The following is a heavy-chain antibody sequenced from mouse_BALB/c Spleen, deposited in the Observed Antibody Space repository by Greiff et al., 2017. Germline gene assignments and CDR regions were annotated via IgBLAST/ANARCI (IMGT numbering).Heavy chain of an antibody. D-gene: IGHD4-1*01. CDR2: ISSGGSYT. CDR1: GFTFSSYT. CDR3: TRGTGTYFAY. V-gene: IGHV5-6-4*01. J-gene: IGHJ3*01. Sequence: EVKVVESGGGLVKPGGSLKLSCAASGFTFSSYTMSWVRQTPEKRLEWVATISSGGSYTYYPDSVKGRFTISRDNAKNTLYLQMSSLKSEDTAMYYCTRGTGTYFAYWGQGTLVTVSA.